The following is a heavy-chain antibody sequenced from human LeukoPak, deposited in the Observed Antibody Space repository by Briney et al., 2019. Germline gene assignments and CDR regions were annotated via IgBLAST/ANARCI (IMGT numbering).Heavy chain of an antibody. V-gene: IGHV1-46*01. CDR1: GYTFTSYY. CDR2: INPSGGST. D-gene: IGHD5-18*01. Sequence: ASVKVSCKASGYTFTSYYMHWVRQAPGQGLEWMGIINPSGGSTSYAQKFQGRVTMTTDTSTSTAYMELRSLRSDDTAVYYCARLTLQLWLNYWGQGTLVTVSS. J-gene: IGHJ4*02. CDR3: ARLTLQLWLNY.